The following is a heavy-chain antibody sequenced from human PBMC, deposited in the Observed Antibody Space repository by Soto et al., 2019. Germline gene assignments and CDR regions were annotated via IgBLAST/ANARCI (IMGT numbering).Heavy chain of an antibody. CDR3: AKRYYGTSDYYNFDY. CDR2: IYPGDSDT. Sequence: GESLKISCKASGYSFTSYWIGWVRQMPGKGLEWMGIIYPGDSDTRYSPSFQGQVTISADKSISTAYLQWSSLKASDTATYFCAKRYYGTSDYYNFDYWGQGTLVTVSS. CDR1: GYSFTSYW. V-gene: IGHV5-51*01. D-gene: IGHD3-22*01. J-gene: IGHJ4*02.